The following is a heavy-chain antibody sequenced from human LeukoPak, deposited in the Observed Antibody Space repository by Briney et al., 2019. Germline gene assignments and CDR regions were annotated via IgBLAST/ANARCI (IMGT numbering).Heavy chain of an antibody. D-gene: IGHD2-2*01. CDR1: GGSISSYY. CDR2: IYYNGRT. V-gene: IGHV4-59*01. J-gene: IGHJ4*02. Sequence: SETLSLTCSVSGGSISSYYWSWIRQPPGKGLEWIGYIYYNGRTHYNPSLDSRVTISVDTSKNQFSLQLHSVTAADTAVYYCARVFCSSTSCQKTFDYWGQGSLVTVSS. CDR3: ARVFCSSTSCQKTFDY.